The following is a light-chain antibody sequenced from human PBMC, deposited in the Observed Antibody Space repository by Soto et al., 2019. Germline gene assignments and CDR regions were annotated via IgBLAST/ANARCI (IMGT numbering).Light chain of an antibody. V-gene: IGKV1-5*03. CDR1: QNIRSW. CDR2: RAS. Sequence: DIQMTQSPSTLSASVGDRVTITCRASQNIRSWLAWYQKKPGKAPELLIYRASTLESGVPSRFSGRGSGTDFTLTISSLQADDFATYYCQQYNTYSTFGQGTKVEIK. J-gene: IGKJ1*01. CDR3: QQYNTYST.